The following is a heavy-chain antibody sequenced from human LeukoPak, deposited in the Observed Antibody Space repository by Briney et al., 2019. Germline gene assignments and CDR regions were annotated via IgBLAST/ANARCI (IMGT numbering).Heavy chain of an antibody. CDR1: GFTFSSFG. D-gene: IGHD3-3*01. CDR2: LRYDGSNK. J-gene: IGHJ3*02. V-gene: IGHV3-30*02. Sequence: GGSLRLSCAAYGFTFSSFGMHWVRQAPGKGLEWVIFLRYDGSNKYYADSVKGRVTISRDKSKNTLYLQMNSLRAEDTAVYYCAKDLPPNITISPFDAFDIWGQGTMVTVSS. CDR3: AKDLPPNITISPFDAFDI.